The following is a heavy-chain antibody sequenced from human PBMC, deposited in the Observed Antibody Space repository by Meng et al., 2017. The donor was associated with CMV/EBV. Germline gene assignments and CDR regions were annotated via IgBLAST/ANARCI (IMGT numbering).Heavy chain of an antibody. V-gene: IGHV3-48*04. CDR1: GFTFSSYS. CDR3: ASREYSSSYYFDY. CDR2: ISSSSSSI. J-gene: IGHJ4*02. Sequence: GESLKISCAASGFTFSSYSMNWVRQAPGKGLEWLSYISSSSSSIYYADSVKGRFTISRDNAKNSLYLQMNGLRAEDTAVYYCASREYSSSYYFDYWGQGTLVTVSS. D-gene: IGHD6-6*01.